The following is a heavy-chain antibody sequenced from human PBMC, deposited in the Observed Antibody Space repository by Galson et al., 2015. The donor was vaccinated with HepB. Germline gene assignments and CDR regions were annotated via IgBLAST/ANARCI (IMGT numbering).Heavy chain of an antibody. CDR2: ITWNSGSI. V-gene: IGHV3-9*01. Sequence: SLRLSCAASGFTFDDYAMHWVRQAPGKGLEWVSSITWNSGSIGYADSVKGRFTISRDNAKNSLYLQMSSLRAEDTALYYCAKDLAYSSSWYYYWGQGTLVTVSS. J-gene: IGHJ4*02. CDR1: GFTFDDYA. CDR3: AKDLAYSSSWYYY. D-gene: IGHD6-13*01.